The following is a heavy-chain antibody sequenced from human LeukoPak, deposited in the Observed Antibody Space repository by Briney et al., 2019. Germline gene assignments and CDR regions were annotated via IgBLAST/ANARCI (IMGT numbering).Heavy chain of an antibody. CDR3: ARVRSGYSHENYFDY. V-gene: IGHV3-48*03. CDR2: ISGSGSTI. D-gene: IGHD5-18*01. CDR1: GFTFSNYE. J-gene: IGHJ4*02. Sequence: TGGSLRLSCAASGFTFSNYEMNWARQAPGKGLEWVSYISGSGSTIYYADSVKGRFTISRDNAKDSLYLQMNSLRAEDTAVYYCARVRSGYSHENYFDYWGQGTLVTVSS.